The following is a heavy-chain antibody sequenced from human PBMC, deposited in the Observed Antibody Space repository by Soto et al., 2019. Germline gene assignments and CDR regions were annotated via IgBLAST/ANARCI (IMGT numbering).Heavy chain of an antibody. Sequence: QVQLQESGPGLVKPSQTLSLTCTVSGGSISSGGYYWSWIRQHPGKGLEWIGYIYYRGSTYDNPSLQSRVTIAVDTSKTQFALQLRSVTAAATAVYYCARDQRSWYNCFDPWGQGTLVTVSS. V-gene: IGHV4-31*03. J-gene: IGHJ5*02. CDR3: ARDQRSWYNCFDP. D-gene: IGHD6-13*01. CDR2: IYYRGST. CDR1: GGSISSGGYY.